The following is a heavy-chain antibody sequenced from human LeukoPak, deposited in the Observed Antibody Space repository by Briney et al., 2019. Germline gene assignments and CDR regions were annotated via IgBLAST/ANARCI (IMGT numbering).Heavy chain of an antibody. D-gene: IGHD6-6*01. J-gene: IGHJ4*02. CDR2: ISSSSSYI. CDR1: GFTFSSYS. CDR3: ARVLLPRNFFDY. V-gene: IGHV3-21*01. Sequence: GGSLRLSCAASGFTFSSYSMNWVRQAPGKGLEWVSSISSSSSYIYYADSVKGRFTISRDNAKNSLYLQMNSLRAEDTAVYYCARVLLPRNFFDYWGQGTLVTVSS.